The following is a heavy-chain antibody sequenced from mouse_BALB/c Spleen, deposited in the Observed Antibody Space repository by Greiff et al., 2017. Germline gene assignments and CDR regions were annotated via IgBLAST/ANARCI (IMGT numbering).Heavy chain of an antibody. V-gene: IGHV5-17*02. J-gene: IGHJ4*01. CDR3: ARVYYDYDDAMDY. Sequence: EVHLVESGGGLVQPGGSRKLSCAASGFTFSSFGMHWVRQAPEKGLEWVAYISSGSSTIYYADTVKGRFTISRDNPKNTLFLQMTSLRSEDTAMYYCARVYYDYDDAMDYWGQGTSVTVSS. CDR2: ISSGSSTI. CDR1: GFTFSSFG. D-gene: IGHD2-4*01.